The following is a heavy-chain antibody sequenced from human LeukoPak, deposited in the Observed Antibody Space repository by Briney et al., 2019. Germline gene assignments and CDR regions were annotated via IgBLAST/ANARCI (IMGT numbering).Heavy chain of an antibody. CDR3: ARSGYYDSSGYYLGDGYYYYYMDV. V-gene: IGHV1-8*01. J-gene: IGHJ6*03. Sequence: GASVKVSCKASGYTFTSYDINWVRQATGQGLEWMGWMNPNSGNTGYAQKFQGRVTMTRNTSISTAYMELSSLRSEDTAVYYCARSGYYDSSGYYLGDGYYYYYMDVWGKGTTVTISS. CDR2: MNPNSGNT. CDR1: GYTFTSYD. D-gene: IGHD3-22*01.